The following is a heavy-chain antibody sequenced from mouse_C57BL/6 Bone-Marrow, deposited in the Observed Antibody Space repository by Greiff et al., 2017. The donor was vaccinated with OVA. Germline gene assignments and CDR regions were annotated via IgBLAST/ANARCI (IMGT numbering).Heavy chain of an antibody. Sequence: EVKLQESGPVLVKPGASVKMSCKASGYTFTDYYMNWVKQSHGKSLEWIGVINPYNGGTSYNQKFKGKATLTVDKSSSTAYMELNSLTSEDSAVYYCARSVYAMDYWGQGTSVTVSS. V-gene: IGHV1-19*01. CDR2: INPYNGGT. J-gene: IGHJ4*01. CDR3: ARSVYAMDY. CDR1: GYTFTDYY.